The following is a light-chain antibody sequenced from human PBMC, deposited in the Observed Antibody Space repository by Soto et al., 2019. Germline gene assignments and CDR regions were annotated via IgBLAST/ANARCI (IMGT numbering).Light chain of an antibody. CDR2: RNN. Sequence: QSVLTQPPSASGTPGQRVTSYCSGSSSNIGSNYVYWYQQLPGTAPKLLIYRNNQRPSGVPDRFSGSKSGTSASLAISGLRSEDEADYYCAAWDDSLSGGVFGGGTKVTVL. V-gene: IGLV1-47*01. J-gene: IGLJ3*02. CDR3: AAWDDSLSGGV. CDR1: SSNIGSNY.